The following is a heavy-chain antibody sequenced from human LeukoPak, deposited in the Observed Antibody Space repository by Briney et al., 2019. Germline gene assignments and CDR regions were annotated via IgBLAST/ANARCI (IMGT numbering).Heavy chain of an antibody. D-gene: IGHD2-2*01. Sequence: PGGSLRLSCAASGFTFSTYAMSWVRRAPGKGLEWVSGISGSGGSTYYADSVKGRFTISRDSSKNTLYLQMNSLRAEDTAIYYCAKTSRGNYWGQGTLVTVSS. J-gene: IGHJ4*02. CDR1: GFTFSTYA. CDR3: AKTSRGNY. V-gene: IGHV3-23*01. CDR2: ISGSGGST.